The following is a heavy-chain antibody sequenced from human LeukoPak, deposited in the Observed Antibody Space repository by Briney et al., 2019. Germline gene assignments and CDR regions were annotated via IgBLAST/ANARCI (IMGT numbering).Heavy chain of an antibody. D-gene: IGHD3-16*02. V-gene: IGHV3-53*01. CDR2: TDRGGYT. J-gene: IGHJ4*02. CDR1: GFTVSSNY. CDR3: GTTTLSATWNY. Sequence: PGGSLRLSCAASGFTVSSNYMSWVRQAPGKGLEWVSVTDRGGYTKYADPVKGRFTVSRDNSENTLFLQMNSLRVEDTAVYYCGTTTLSATWNYWGQGTLVTVSS.